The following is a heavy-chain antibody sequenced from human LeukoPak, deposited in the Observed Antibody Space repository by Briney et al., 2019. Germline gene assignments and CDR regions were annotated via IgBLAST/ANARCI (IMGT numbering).Heavy chain of an antibody. CDR3: ARSGAAASVIDY. CDR2: INRDGSSA. CDR1: GFTFSTYW. J-gene: IGHJ4*02. Sequence: PGGSLRLSCAASGFTFSTYWMHWVRQAPGKGLVWVSRINRDGSSASYADSVKGRFTISRDNAKNTLYLQMNSLRAEDTAVYYCARSGAAASVIDYWGQGTLVTVSS. D-gene: IGHD6-13*01. V-gene: IGHV3-74*01.